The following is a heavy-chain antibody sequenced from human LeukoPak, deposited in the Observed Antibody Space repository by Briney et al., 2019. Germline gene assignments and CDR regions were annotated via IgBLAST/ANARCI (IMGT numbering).Heavy chain of an antibody. CDR2: INHSGST. CDR3: ARGGLHLDAFDI. V-gene: IGHV4-34*09. Sequence: KPSETLSLTCAVYGGSFSGYYWSWIRQPPGKGLEWIGEINHSGSTNYNPSPKSRVTISVDTSKNQFSLKLSSVTAADTAVYYCARGGLHLDAFDIWGQGTMVTVSS. D-gene: IGHD5-24*01. J-gene: IGHJ3*02. CDR1: GGSFSGYY.